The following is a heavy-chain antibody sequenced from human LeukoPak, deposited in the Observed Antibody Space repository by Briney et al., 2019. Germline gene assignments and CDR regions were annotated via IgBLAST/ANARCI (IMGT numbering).Heavy chain of an antibody. V-gene: IGHV1-2*02. J-gene: IGHJ5*01. CDR1: GYTFTDYF. CDR3: ARMALDGGDSIGFDS. D-gene: IGHD2-21*02. CDR2: INPNIGDA. Sequence: ASVKVSCKASGYTFTDYFIHWVRQAPGQGLEWMGWINPNIGDAIYAQKFQDRVTMTQDRSINTAYMELSRLTSDDTVVYYCARMALDGGDSIGFDSWGQGTLVTVSS.